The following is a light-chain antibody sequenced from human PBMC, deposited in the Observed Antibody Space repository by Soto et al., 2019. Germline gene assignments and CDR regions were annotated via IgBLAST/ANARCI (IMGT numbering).Light chain of an antibody. CDR2: LNSDGSH. V-gene: IGLV4-69*01. CDR3: QTWGTGIWV. Sequence: QLVLTQSPSASASLGASVKLTWTLSSGHSSYAIAWHQQQPEQGPRYLMKLNSDGSHSKGDGIPDRFSGSSSGAERYLTISSLQSEDEADYYCQTWGTGIWVFGGGTKLTVL. J-gene: IGLJ3*02. CDR1: SGHSSYA.